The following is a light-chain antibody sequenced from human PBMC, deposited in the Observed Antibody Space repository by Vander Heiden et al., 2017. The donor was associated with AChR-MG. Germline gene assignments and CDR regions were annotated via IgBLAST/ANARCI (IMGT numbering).Light chain of an antibody. Sequence: SYVLTQPPSVSVAPGKTAMVTCGGNNIGSKSVHWYQRKPGQAPLLVIFYNSDRPSGIPERFSGSNSGNTATLTISTVEAGDEADYSCQVWDSSSEHYVFGTGTKVTVL. CDR1: NIGSKS. V-gene: IGLV3-21*04. CDR2: YNS. J-gene: IGLJ1*01. CDR3: QVWDSSSEHYV.